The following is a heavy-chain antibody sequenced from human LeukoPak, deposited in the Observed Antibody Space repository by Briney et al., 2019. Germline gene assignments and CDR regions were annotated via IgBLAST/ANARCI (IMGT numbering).Heavy chain of an antibody. CDR3: ARGELGRPRGY. CDR1: GGSFSGYY. D-gene: IGHD1-7*01. J-gene: IGHJ4*02. V-gene: IGHV4-34*01. CDR2: INHSGST. Sequence: KTSETLSLTCAVYGGSFSGYYWSWIRQPPGKGLEWIGEINHSGSTNYNPSLKSRVTISVDTSKNQFSLKLSSVTAADTAVYYCARGELGRPRGYWGQGTLVTVSS.